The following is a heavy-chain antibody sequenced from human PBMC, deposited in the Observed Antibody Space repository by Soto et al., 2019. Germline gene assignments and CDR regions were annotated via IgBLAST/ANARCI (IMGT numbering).Heavy chain of an antibody. CDR3: ARVNRYSSGYIDY. D-gene: IGHD6-19*01. CDR2: IYHSGST. CDR1: GYSISSGYY. V-gene: IGHV4-38-2*02. Sequence: SETLSLTCTVSGYSISSGYYWGWIRQPPGKGLEWIGSIYHSGSTYYNPSLKSRVTISVDTSKNQFSLKLSSVTAADTAVYYCARVNRYSSGYIDYWGQGTLVTVSS. J-gene: IGHJ4*02.